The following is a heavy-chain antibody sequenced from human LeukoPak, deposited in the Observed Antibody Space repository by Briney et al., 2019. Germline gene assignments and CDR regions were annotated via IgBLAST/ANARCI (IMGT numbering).Heavy chain of an antibody. J-gene: IGHJ4*02. V-gene: IGHV1-46*01. CDR1: GYTFTSYY. CDR3: ARDGSYGGGDCYVDY. CDR2: INPSGGST. D-gene: IGHD2-21*02. Sequence: GASVKVSCKASGYTFTSYYMHWVRQAPGQGLEWMGIINPSGGSTSYAQRFQGRVTMTRDTSTSTVYMELSSLRSEDTAVYYCARDGSYGGGDCYVDYWGQGTLVTVSS.